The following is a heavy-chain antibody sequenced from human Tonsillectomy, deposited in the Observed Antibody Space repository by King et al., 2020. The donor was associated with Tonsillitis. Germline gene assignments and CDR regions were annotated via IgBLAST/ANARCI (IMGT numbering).Heavy chain of an antibody. Sequence: QLQESGPGLVKPSQTLSLTCTVSGASISSGDYYWSWIRQPPGKGLEWIGYIHYSGSTYYNPSLKSRIAISLDTSKDRFSLKMVSVTAADTAVYYCAGVVVGGYDSLSYMDVWGKGTTVTVSS. J-gene: IGHJ6*03. CDR2: IHYSGST. CDR3: AGVVVGGYDSLSYMDV. CDR1: GASISSGDYY. D-gene: IGHD5-12*01. V-gene: IGHV4-30-4*01.